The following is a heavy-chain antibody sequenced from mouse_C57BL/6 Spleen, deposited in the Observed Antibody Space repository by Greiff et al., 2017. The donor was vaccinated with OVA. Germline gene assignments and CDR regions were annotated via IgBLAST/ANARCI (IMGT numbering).Heavy chain of an antibody. CDR2: ISSGGDYI. D-gene: IGHD1-1*01. CDR1: GFTFSSYA. Sequence: EVQRVESGEGLVKPGGSLKLSCAASGFTFSSYAMSWVRQTPEKRLEWVAYISSGGDYIYYADTVKGRFTISRDNARNTLYLQMSSLKSEDTAMYYCTRGGTTVRRCYFDYWGQGTTLTVSS. CDR3: TRGGTTVRRCYFDY. J-gene: IGHJ2*01. V-gene: IGHV5-9-1*02.